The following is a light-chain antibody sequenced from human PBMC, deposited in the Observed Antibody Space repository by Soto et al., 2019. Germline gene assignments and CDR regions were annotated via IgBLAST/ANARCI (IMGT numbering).Light chain of an antibody. V-gene: IGKV3-11*01. CDR2: DAS. CDR3: QHNNNWPSFT. J-gene: IGKJ3*01. CDR1: QSVSTN. Sequence: EIVLTQSPATLSLSPGERATLSCRASQSVSTNLAWYQQKPGQAPRLLIYDASNRATDIPARFSGSGSGTDFTLTSSSLEPEYVVVYYCQHNNNWPSFTFGPGTKVDI.